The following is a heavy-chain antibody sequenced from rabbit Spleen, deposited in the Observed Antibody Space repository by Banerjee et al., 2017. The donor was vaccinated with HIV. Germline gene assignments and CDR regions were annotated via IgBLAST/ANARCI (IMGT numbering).Heavy chain of an antibody. V-gene: IGHV1S40*01. CDR1: GFDFSNYNF. J-gene: IGHJ6*01. D-gene: IGHD8-1*01. Sequence: LVEYGGDLVQPGASLTLTCTASGFDFSNYNFMCWVRQAPGKGLEWIACINAGRSDSTYYATWAKGRFTTSKTSSTTVTLQMTSLTAADTATYFCARDPVIAGSAYYDLWGPGTLVTVS. CDR2: INAGRSDST. CDR3: ARDPVIAGSAYYDL.